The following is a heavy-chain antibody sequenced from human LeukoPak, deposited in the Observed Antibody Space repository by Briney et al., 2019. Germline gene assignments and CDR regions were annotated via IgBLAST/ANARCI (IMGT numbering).Heavy chain of an antibody. CDR3: AGTVTGENDY. J-gene: IGHJ4*02. CDR2: IRQDGSEK. V-gene: IGHV3-7*01. CDR1: GFTFDDYA. D-gene: IGHD4-17*01. Sequence: PGRSLRLSCAASGFTFDDYAMHWVRQAPGKGLEWVANIRQDGSEKYYVDSVKGRFTTSRDNAKNSLYLQMNSLRAEDTAVYYCAGTVTGENDYWGQGTLVTVSS.